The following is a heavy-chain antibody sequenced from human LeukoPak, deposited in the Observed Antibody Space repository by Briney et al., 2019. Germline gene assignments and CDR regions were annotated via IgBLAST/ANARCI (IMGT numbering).Heavy chain of an antibody. Sequence: PGGSLRLSCTASGFNFGGYGINWVRQVPGRGLEWVCGINWNGETIGYIDSVKGRFTISRDNAKNSLFLQMNSLKAEDTALYYCARDKIFGSGWSPAAYFQHWGQGTLVTVSS. CDR3: ARDKIFGSGWSPAAYFQH. CDR1: GFNFGGYG. D-gene: IGHD6-19*01. CDR2: INWNGETI. J-gene: IGHJ1*01. V-gene: IGHV3-20*04.